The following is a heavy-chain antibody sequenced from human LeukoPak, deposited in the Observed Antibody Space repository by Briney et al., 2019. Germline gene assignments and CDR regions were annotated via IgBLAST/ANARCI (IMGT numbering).Heavy chain of an antibody. CDR1: GFTFSSYF. Sequence: PGGSLRLSCAASGFTFSSYFMSWVRQAPGKGLDWVSTITGNGGTTYCADSVKGRFTISRDNSKNTLYLQMNSLRAEDTAVYHCAPRRINWEVYWFDPWGQGTLVTVSS. CDR3: APRRINWEVYWFDP. J-gene: IGHJ5*02. V-gene: IGHV3-23*01. D-gene: IGHD7-27*01. CDR2: ITGNGGTT.